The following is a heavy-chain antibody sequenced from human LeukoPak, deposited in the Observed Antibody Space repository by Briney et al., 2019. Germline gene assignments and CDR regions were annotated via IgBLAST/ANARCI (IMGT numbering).Heavy chain of an antibody. Sequence: PGGSLRLSCAASGFTFDDYGMSWVRQAPGKGLEWVSGINWNGGSTGYADPVTGRFTISRDNAKNSLYLQMNSLRAEDTAMYYCARDNYDFWSGYDYWGQGTLVTVSS. CDR3: ARDNYDFWSGYDY. J-gene: IGHJ4*02. CDR2: INWNGGST. V-gene: IGHV3-20*04. D-gene: IGHD3-3*01. CDR1: GFTFDDYG.